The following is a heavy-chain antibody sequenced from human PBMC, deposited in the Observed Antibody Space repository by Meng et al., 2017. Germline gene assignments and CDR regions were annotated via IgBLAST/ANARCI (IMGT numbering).Heavy chain of an antibody. CDR1: GGSISSSNW. CDR2: IYHSGST. D-gene: IGHD3-3*01. J-gene: IGHJ4*02. V-gene: IGHV4-4*02. Sequence: QVALQESGPGLVKPSGTLSLTCALSGGSISSSNWWSWVRQPPGKGLEWIGEIYHSGSTKYNPSLKSRVTISVDKSKNQFSLKLSSVTAADTAVYYCARAQYYDFWSGYYFDYWGQGTLVTVSS. CDR3: ARAQYYDFWSGYYFDY.